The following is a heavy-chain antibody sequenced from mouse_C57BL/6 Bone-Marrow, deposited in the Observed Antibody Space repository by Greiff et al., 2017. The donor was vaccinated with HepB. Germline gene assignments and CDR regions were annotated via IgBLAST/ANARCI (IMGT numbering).Heavy chain of an antibody. CDR1: GYSITSGYY. Sequence: VQLKESGPGLVKPSQSLSLTCSVTGYSITSGYYWNWIRQFPGNKLEWMGYISYDGSNNYNPSLKNRISITRDTSKNQFFLKLNSVTTEDTATYYCARSWAMDYWGQGTSVTVSS. CDR2: ISYDGSN. D-gene: IGHD1-1*01. V-gene: IGHV3-6*01. J-gene: IGHJ4*01. CDR3: ARSWAMDY.